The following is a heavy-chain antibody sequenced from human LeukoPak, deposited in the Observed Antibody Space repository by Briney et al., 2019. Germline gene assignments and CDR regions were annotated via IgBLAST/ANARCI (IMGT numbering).Heavy chain of an antibody. Sequence: GGSLRLSCAASGFTFSNAWMSWVRQAPGKGLEWVGRIKSKTEGGTTDYATPVKGRFTISRDDSKNTVYLQMNSLKTEDTAVYYCTTEDGRDYWGQGTLVTVSS. D-gene: IGHD2-8*01. CDR3: TTEDGRDY. CDR1: GFTFSNAW. J-gene: IGHJ4*02. V-gene: IGHV3-15*01. CDR2: IKSKTEGGTT.